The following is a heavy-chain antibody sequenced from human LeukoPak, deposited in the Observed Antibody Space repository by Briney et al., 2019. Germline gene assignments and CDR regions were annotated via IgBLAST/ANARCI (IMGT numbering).Heavy chain of an antibody. V-gene: IGHV3-33*01. CDR3: ARGRTGYSYGSEIDY. D-gene: IGHD5-18*01. J-gene: IGHJ4*02. CDR1: GFTFSSYG. Sequence: GGSLRLSCAASGFTFSSYGMHWVRQAPGKGLEWVAVIWYDGSNKYYADSVKGRFTISRDNSKNTLYLQMNSLRAEDTAVYYCARGRTGYSYGSEIDYWGQGTLVTVSS. CDR2: IWYDGSNK.